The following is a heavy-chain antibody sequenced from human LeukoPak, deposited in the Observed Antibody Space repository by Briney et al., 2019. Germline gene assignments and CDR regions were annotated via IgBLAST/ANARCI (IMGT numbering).Heavy chain of an antibody. CDR2: IYPGDSDT. CDR3: ARVRPQDAFDI. CDR1: GYRFTSYW. J-gene: IGHJ3*02. Sequence: GESLKISCKGSGYRFTSYWIGWVRQMPGKGLEWMGTIYPGDSDTRYSPSFQGQVTISADKSISTAYLQWSSLKASDTAMYYCARVRPQDAFDIWGQGTMVTVSS. V-gene: IGHV5-51*01.